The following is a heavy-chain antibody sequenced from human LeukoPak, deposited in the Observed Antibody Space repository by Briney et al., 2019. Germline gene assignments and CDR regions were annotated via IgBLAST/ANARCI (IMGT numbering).Heavy chain of an antibody. CDR3: ARLPQPEGYYYGMDV. J-gene: IGHJ6*02. CDR1: GGSISSGDYY. CDR2: IYYSGST. Sequence: SETLSLTCTVSGGSISSGDYYWSWIRQLPGKGLEWIGYIYYSGSTYYNPSLKSRVTISVDTSKNQFSLKLSSVTAADTAVYYCARLPQPEGYYYGMDVWGQGTTVTVSS. V-gene: IGHV4-30-4*01. D-gene: IGHD2-2*01.